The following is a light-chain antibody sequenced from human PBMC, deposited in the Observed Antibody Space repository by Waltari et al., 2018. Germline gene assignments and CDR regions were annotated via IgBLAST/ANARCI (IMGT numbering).Light chain of an antibody. CDR2: ENN. V-gene: IGLV1-51*02. Sequence: QSVLTQPPSVSAAPGQKVTISCSGSRPNIGNNYVAWYQQLPRTAPKLLIYENNKRPSGIPDRFSGSKSGTSATLGITGLQTGDEADYYCATWDSSLSVGVFGGGTKLTVL. CDR1: RPNIGNNY. J-gene: IGLJ3*02. CDR3: ATWDSSLSVGV.